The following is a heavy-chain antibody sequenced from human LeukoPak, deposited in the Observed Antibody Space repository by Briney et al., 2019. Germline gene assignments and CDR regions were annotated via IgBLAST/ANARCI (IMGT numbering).Heavy chain of an antibody. D-gene: IGHD2-2*01. CDR1: GYSFTNYW. J-gene: IGHJ4*02. Sequence: GESLKISCKGFGYSFTNYWIGWVRQMPGKGLEWVGITYPVDSDTRYSPAFQGQVTVSADKSISTAYLQWSSLKASDTAMYYCVRHRAFSTWSSFDFWGQGTLVTVSS. V-gene: IGHV5-51*01. CDR3: VRHRAFSTWSSFDF. CDR2: TYPVDSDT.